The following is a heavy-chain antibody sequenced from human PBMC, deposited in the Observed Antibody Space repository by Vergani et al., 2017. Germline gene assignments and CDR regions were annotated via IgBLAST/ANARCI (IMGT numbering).Heavy chain of an antibody. J-gene: IGHJ6*02. D-gene: IGHD3-22*01. Sequence: QVQLVESGGGVVQPGRSLRLSCAASGFTFSSYGMHWVRQAPGKGLEWVAVIWYDGSNKYYADSVKGRFTISRDNSKNTLYLQMNSLRAEDTAVYYCARDSDYYDSSGYYYYYYGMDVWGQGTTVTVSS. CDR1: GFTFSSYG. CDR2: IWYDGSNK. V-gene: IGHV3-33*01. CDR3: ARDSDYYDSSGYYYYYYGMDV.